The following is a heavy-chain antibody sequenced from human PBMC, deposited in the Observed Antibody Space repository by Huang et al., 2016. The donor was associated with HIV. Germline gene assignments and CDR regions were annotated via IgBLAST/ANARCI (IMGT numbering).Heavy chain of an antibody. CDR1: GGSLSGSY. D-gene: IGHD3-10*01. J-gene: IGHJ5*02. CDR2: INHLGSP. CDR3: ARDATKNPRGWFDP. Sequence: QVHLQQWGAGLLKSAETLSLTCAVYGGSLSGSYWSWLRQTPGKGLDWIGEINHLGSPNYNPSLKSRVSISMDGSKKQFSLKLRSISDADTAVYFCARDATKNPRGWFDPWGQGTLVTVSS. V-gene: IGHV4-34*02.